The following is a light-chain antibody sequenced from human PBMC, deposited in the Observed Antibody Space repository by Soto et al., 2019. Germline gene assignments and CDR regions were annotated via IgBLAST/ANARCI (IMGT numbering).Light chain of an antibody. Sequence: DVVMTQTPLSLSVAPGQPASISCKSSQSLLHITGETFLFWYQQKPGQAPRLLIYDASTRATGIPDRFSGGGSGTEFTLTISSLQSEDFVVYYRQQYNSWPPITFGQGTRLEIK. V-gene: IGKV2-29*01. CDR2: DAS. CDR1: QSLLHITGETF. J-gene: IGKJ5*01. CDR3: QQYNSWPPIT.